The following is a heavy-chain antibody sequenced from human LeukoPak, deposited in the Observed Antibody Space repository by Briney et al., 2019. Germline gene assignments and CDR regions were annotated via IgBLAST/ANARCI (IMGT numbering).Heavy chain of an antibody. CDR1: GFTFDDYA. CDR2: ISWNSGSI. J-gene: IGHJ4*02. V-gene: IGHV3-9*01. Sequence: GGSLRLSCAASGFTFDDYAMHWVRQAPGKGLEWVSGISWNSGSIGYADSVKGRFTISRDNAKNSLYLQMNSLRAEDTALYYCARRYFDSWGQGTLVTVSS. CDR3: ARRYFDS.